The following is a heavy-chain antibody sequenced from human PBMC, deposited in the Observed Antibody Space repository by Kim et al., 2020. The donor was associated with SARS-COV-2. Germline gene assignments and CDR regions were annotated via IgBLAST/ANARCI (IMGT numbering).Heavy chain of an antibody. CDR2: ISYDGNDK. Sequence: GGSLRLSCAASGFTFSNFGMHWVRQAPGKGLEWVTFISYDGNDKYYAYSVKGRFTISRDNSENTLYLQMNSLGADDTALYYCARDSYGFDLWGRGTLVTV. V-gene: IGHV3-33*05. CDR3: ARDSYGFDL. J-gene: IGHJ2*01. D-gene: IGHD3-16*01. CDR1: GFTFSNFG.